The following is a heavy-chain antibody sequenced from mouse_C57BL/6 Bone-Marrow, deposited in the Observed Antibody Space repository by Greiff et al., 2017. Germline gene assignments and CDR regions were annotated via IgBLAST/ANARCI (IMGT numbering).Heavy chain of an antibody. CDR2: ISDGGSYT. J-gene: IGHJ4*01. CDR1: GFTFSSYA. V-gene: IGHV5-4*01. Sequence: EVQVVESGGGLVKPGGSLKLSCAASGFTFSSYAMSWVRQTPEKRLEWVATISDGGSYTYYPDNVKGRFTISRDNAKNNLYLQMSHLKSEDTAMYYCARDPLKDYWGQGTSVTVSS. CDR3: ARDPLKDY.